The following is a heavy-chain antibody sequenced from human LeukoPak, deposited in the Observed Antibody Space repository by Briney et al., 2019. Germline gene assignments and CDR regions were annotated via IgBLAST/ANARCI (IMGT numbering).Heavy chain of an antibody. J-gene: IGHJ4*02. CDR1: GGSISSSSYY. CDR3: ARPAGQQLLDPFDY. D-gene: IGHD6-13*01. CDR2: IYYSGNT. V-gene: IGHV4-39*01. Sequence: SETLSLTCTVSGGSISSSSYYWGWIRQPPGKGLKWIGSIYYSGNTYYNPSLKSRVTISVDTSKNQFSLKLRSVTAADTAVYYCARPAGQQLLDPFDYWGQGTLVTVSS.